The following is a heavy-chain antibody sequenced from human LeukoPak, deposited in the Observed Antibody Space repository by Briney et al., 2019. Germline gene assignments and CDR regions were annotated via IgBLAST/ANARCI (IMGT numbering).Heavy chain of an antibody. CDR3: ASGIRGGYSYGVRIVDV. Sequence: SETLSLTCTVSGGSISSGGYYWSWIRQHPGKGLEWIGYIYYSGSTYYNPSLKSRVTISVDTSKNQFSLKLSSVTAADTAVYYCASGIRGGYSYGVRIVDVWGKGTTVTVSS. J-gene: IGHJ6*04. CDR1: GGSISSGGYY. CDR2: IYYSGST. D-gene: IGHD5-18*01. V-gene: IGHV4-31*03.